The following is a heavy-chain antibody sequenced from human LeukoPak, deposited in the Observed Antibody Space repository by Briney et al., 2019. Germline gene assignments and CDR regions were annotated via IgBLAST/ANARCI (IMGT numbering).Heavy chain of an antibody. CDR2: INHSGST. Sequence: PSETLSLTCAVYGGSFSGYYWSWIRQPPGKGLEWIGEINHSGSTNYNPSHKSRVTISVDTSKNQFSLKLSSVTAADTAVYYCARGGYYDSSGYNYFDYWGQGTLVTVSS. D-gene: IGHD3-22*01. CDR1: GGSFSGYY. V-gene: IGHV4-34*01. J-gene: IGHJ4*02. CDR3: ARGGYYDSSGYNYFDY.